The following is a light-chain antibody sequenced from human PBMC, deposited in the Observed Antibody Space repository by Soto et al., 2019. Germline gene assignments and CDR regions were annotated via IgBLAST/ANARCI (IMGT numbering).Light chain of an antibody. CDR3: QQRGGWPLT. CDR2: DAS. J-gene: IGKJ4*01. V-gene: IGKV3-11*01. CDR1: QGVGRF. Sequence: DIVLPQSPATLSLSPGERAALSCRASQGVGRFLAWYQQKPGQAPRLLIYDASNRATGIPARFSGSGSVTDFTLAIDNLEPEDFAVYYCQQRGGWPLTFGGGTKVEIK.